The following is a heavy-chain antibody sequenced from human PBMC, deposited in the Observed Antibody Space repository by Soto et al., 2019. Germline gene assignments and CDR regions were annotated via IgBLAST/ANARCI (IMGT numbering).Heavy chain of an antibody. J-gene: IGHJ6*02. CDR2: ISAYNGNT. D-gene: IGHD3-16*02. CDR1: GYTFTSYG. CDR3: ARDYDYVWGSYRHYGMDV. V-gene: IGHV1-18*01. Sequence: QVQLVQSGAEVKKPGASVKVSCKASGYTFTSYGISWVRQAPGQGLEWMGWISAYNGNTNYAQKLQGRVTMTTDTSTSTAYVELRSLRSDDTAVYYCARDYDYVWGSYRHYGMDVWGQGTTVTVSS.